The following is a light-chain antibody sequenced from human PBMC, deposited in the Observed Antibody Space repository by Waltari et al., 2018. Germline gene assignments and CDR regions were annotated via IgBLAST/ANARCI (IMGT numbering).Light chain of an antibody. J-gene: IGLJ3*02. CDR1: SGSIASNY. CDR2: EDD. V-gene: IGLV6-57*03. CDR3: QSYHAGNPWV. Sequence: NFMLTQPHSVSESPGRTVTISCTRSSGSIASNYVQWYQQRPGSAPTTVIYEDDQRPSGIPDRSSGSIDSSSNAASLTISGLKTEDEADYYCQSYHAGNPWVFGGGTRLTVV.